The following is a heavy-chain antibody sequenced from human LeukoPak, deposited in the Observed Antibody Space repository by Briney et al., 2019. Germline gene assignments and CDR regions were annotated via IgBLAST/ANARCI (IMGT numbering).Heavy chain of an antibody. Sequence: SETLSLTCAVSGGSISSNSYYWGWIRQPPGKGLEWIGRIYTTGYTNYNPSLKSRVTIAVDTSKNQFSLRLSSLTAADTAVYYCARGPLARHAFDFWGQGTMVTVSS. CDR3: ARGPLARHAFDF. CDR2: IYTTGYT. D-gene: IGHD3-16*01. J-gene: IGHJ3*01. CDR1: GGSISSNSYY. V-gene: IGHV4-61*05.